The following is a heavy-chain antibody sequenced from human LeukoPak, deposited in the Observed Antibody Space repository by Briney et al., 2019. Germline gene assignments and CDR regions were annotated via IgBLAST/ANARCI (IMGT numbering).Heavy chain of an antibody. V-gene: IGHV3-7*01. CDR2: INQDGSEK. J-gene: IGHJ4*02. CDR3: AREGPGEYFDY. D-gene: IGHD3-10*01. CDR1: GFAFSSYW. Sequence: GGSLRLSCAASGFAFSSYWMNWVRQAPGKGLEWVANINQDGSEKYYVDSVKGRFTISRDNGKNSLYLQLNSLRAEDTAVYYCAREGPGEYFDYWGQGTLVTVSS.